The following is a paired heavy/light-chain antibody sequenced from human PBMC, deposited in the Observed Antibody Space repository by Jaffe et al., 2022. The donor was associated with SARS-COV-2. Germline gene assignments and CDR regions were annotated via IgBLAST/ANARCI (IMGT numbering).Light chain of an antibody. J-gene: IGKJ1*01. CDR2: WAS. CDR3: HQYYNIPWT. CDR1: QSVLDSSNNKNY. Sequence: DIVMTQSPDSLAVSLGERATINCKSSQSVLDSSNNKNYLAWYQQKPGQPPKLLIYWASTRESGVPDRFSGSGSGTDFTLTISSLQAEDVAVYYCHQYYNIPWTFGQGTKVEIK. V-gene: IGKV4-1*01.
Heavy chain of an antibody. CDR2: ISGYNGNT. V-gene: IGHV1-18*01. D-gene: IGHD6-13*01. Sequence: QVQLVQSGAEVKKPGASVKVSCKASGYTFSSHGISWVRQAPGQGLEWMGWISGYNGNTKYAQKLQGRVTMTTDTSMSTAYMELRSLRSDDSAIYYCARGGTSWYAEFFQHWGQGTLVTVSS. CDR3: ARGGTSWYAEFFQH. J-gene: IGHJ1*01. CDR1: GYTFSSHG.